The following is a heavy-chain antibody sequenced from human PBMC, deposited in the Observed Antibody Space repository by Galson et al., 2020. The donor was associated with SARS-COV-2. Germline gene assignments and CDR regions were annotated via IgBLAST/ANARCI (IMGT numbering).Heavy chain of an antibody. J-gene: IGHJ4*02. V-gene: IGHV3-21*01. Sequence: GESLKISCAASGFTFSSYSMNWVRQAPGKGLEWVSSISSSSSYIYYADSVKGRFTISRDNAKNSLYMQMNSLRVEDTAVYYCARDLGIYSSGPIDYWGQGTLVTVSS. CDR1: GFTFSSYS. CDR3: ARDLGIYSSGPIDY. D-gene: IGHD6-19*01. CDR2: ISSSSSYI.